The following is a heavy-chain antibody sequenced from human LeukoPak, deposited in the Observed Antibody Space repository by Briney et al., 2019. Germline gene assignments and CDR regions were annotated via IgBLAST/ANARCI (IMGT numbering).Heavy chain of an antibody. CDR2: ISGSGGST. D-gene: IGHD3-10*01. V-gene: IGHV3-23*01. CDR1: GFTFSGYA. J-gene: IGHJ3*02. CDR3: AKVSSEALWFGETDAFDI. Sequence: PGGSLRLSCAASGFTFSGYAMSWVRQAPGKGLEWVSAISGSGGSTYYADSVKGRFTISRDNSKNTLYLQMNSLRAEDTAVYYCAKVSSEALWFGETDAFDIWGQGTMVTVSS.